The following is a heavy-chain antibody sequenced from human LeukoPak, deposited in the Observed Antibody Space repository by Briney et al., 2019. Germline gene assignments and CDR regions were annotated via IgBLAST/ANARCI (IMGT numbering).Heavy chain of an antibody. V-gene: IGHV4-61*08. CDR3: ARGASAYYYAMDV. CDR2: IYYSGST. CDR1: GGSISGGGYY. Sequence: SETLSLTCTVSGGSISGGGYYWTWIRQHPGKGLEWIGYIYYSGSTDYNPSLQSRVTISVDTSKNQFSLKLNSVTAADTAVYYCARGASAYYYAMDVWGQGTTVTV. J-gene: IGHJ6*02.